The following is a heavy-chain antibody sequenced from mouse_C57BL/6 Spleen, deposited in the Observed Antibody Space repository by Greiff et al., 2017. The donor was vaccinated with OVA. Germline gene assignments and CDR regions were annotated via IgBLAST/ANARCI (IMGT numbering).Heavy chain of an antibody. CDR1: GFIFSSYA. CDR3: ARGEDYFDY. Sequence: EVQGVESGGGLVKPGGSLKLSCAASGFIFSSYAMSWVRQTPEKRLEWVATISDGGSYTYYPDNVKGRFTISRDNAKNNLYLQMSHLKSEDTAMYYCARGEDYFDYWGQGTTLTVSS. V-gene: IGHV5-4*01. J-gene: IGHJ2*01. CDR2: ISDGGSYT.